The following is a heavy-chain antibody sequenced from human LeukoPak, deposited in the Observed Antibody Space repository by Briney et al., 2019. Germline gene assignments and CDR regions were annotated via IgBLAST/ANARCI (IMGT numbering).Heavy chain of an antibody. CDR1: GGSINSYY. CDR2: IYYNGIT. V-gene: IGHV4-59*08. D-gene: IGHD6-25*01. J-gene: IGHJ5*02. CDR3: ARQNPPGSKKGWFDP. Sequence: SETLSLTCTVSGGSINSYYWTWIRQPPGKGLEWIACIYYNGITNYKSSLESRLTISVDTSENQFSLRLRSVTAADTAVYYCARQNPPGSKKGWFDPWGQGTLVTVSS.